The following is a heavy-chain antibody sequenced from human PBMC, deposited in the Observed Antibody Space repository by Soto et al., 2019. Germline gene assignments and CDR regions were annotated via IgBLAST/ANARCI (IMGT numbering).Heavy chain of an antibody. D-gene: IGHD2-21*01. Sequence: GGSLRLSCTASGFSVSDYSVNWVRQAPGKGLEWISYISSTGDLILYGDSVKGRFTIARDVARNSLYLQMDSLRDEDSAVYYCAKWAIAVGGEGFWGPGTLVTVSS. J-gene: IGHJ4*02. CDR3: AKWAIAVGGEGF. CDR1: GFSVSDYS. V-gene: IGHV3-48*02. CDR2: ISSTGDLI.